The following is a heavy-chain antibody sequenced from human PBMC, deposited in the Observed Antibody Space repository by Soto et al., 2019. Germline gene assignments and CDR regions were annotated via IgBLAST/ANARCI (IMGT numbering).Heavy chain of an antibody. V-gene: IGHV1-18*01. Sequence: ASVKVSCKASGYTFTSYGISWVRQAPGQGLEWMGWISAYNGNTNYAQKLQGRVTMTTDTSTSTAYMELRSLRSDDTAVYYCARDREGYCTNGVCYIEFDYWGQGTLVTVSS. CDR1: GYTFTSYG. J-gene: IGHJ4*02. CDR2: ISAYNGNT. D-gene: IGHD2-8*01. CDR3: ARDREGYCTNGVCYIEFDY.